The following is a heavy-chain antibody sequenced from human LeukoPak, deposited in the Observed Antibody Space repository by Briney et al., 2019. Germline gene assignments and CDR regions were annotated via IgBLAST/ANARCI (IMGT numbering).Heavy chain of an antibody. Sequence: PSQTLPLTCTVSGGSISSGDYYWSWIRQPPGKGLEWIGYIYYSGSTYYNPSLKSRITISVDTSKNQFSLKLSSVTAADTAVYYCARERSGSYSGFDYWGQGTLVTVSS. CDR2: IYYSGST. J-gene: IGHJ4*02. V-gene: IGHV4-30-4*01. CDR1: GGSISSGDYY. D-gene: IGHD1-26*01. CDR3: ARERSGSYSGFDY.